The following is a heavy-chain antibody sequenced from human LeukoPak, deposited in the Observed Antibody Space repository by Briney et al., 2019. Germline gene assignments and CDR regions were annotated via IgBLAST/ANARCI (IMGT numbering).Heavy chain of an antibody. D-gene: IGHD6-19*01. CDR1: GFTFSSYD. CDR2: IRPSGDNT. V-gene: IGHV3-23*02. J-gene: IGHJ5*02. CDR3: ARVAGWNWFDP. Sequence: GGALTLSCAASGFTFSSYDMTWIRQAPGRGLEWISSIRPSGDNTYYGDYVRGRFNISRDNSKNTVYLQMNNMRVDDTAVYYCARVAGWNWFDPWGEGTLVTVSS.